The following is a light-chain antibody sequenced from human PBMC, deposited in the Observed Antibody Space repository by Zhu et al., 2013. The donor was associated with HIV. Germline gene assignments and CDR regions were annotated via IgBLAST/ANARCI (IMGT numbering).Light chain of an antibody. CDR3: QQSYSTPLT. J-gene: IGKJ4*01. V-gene: IGKV3D-15*01. CDR1: QSVSSN. Sequence: EIVMTQSPATLSVSPGERATLSCRASQSVSSNLAWYQQKPGQAPRLLIYGASSRATGIPDRFSGSGSGTDFTLTISNLQPEDFATYYCQQSYSTPLTFGGGTQVEIK. CDR2: GAS.